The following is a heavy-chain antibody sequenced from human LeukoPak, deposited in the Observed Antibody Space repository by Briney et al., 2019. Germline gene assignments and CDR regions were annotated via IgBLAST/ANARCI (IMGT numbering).Heavy chain of an antibody. CDR2: IIPILGIA. CDR3: ASSTIFGVVTRPFDP. V-gene: IGHV1-69*02. CDR1: GGTFSSYT. D-gene: IGHD3-3*01. J-gene: IGHJ5*02. Sequence: SVKVSCKASGGTFSSYTISWVRQAPGQGLEWMGRIIPILGIANYAQKFQGRVTITADKSTSTAYMELSSLRSEDTAVYYCASSTIFGVVTRPFDPCGQGNLVTVSS.